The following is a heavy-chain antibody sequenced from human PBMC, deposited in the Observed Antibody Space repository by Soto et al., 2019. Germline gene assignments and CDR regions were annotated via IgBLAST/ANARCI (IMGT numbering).Heavy chain of an antibody. CDR1: GASISRYY. D-gene: IGHD1-26*01. J-gene: IGHJ6*02. CDR3: ARDLLGYSGVAWYSLHV. Sequence: PSETLSLTCTVSGASISRYYWCWIRQSPGKGLEWIGYLYNTGSTIYNPSLKSRVTISVDTSKIQFSLKMNSVTAADTVVYYCARDLLGYSGVAWYSLHVWSRGTTVTVSS. CDR2: LYNTGST. V-gene: IGHV4-59*01.